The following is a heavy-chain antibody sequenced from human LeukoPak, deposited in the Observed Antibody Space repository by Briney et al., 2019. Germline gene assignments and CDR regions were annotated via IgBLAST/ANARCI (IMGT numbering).Heavy chain of an antibody. V-gene: IGHV3-15*05. D-gene: IGHD2-2*01. J-gene: IGHJ4*02. Sequence: GGSLRLSCAASGFTFSNAWMSWVRQAAEKGLEWVGRIKSRADGGTADYAAPVKGRFTISRDDSKNTLYQQMNSLQSEDTALYYCTTMGAPASFDYWGQGSLVTVSS. CDR1: GFTFSNAW. CDR3: TTMGAPASFDY. CDR2: IKSRADGGTA.